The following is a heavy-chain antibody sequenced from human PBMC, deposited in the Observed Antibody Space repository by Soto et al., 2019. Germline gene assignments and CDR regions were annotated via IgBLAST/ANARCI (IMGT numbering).Heavy chain of an antibody. J-gene: IGHJ6*02. CDR3: AREGLTGTIGLYYYYGMDV. V-gene: IGHV4-59*01. CDR1: GGSISSYY. D-gene: IGHD1-7*01. Sequence: KPSETLSLTCAVYGGSISSYYWSWIRQPPGKGLEWIGYIYYCGSTNYNPSLKSRVTISVDTSKNQFSLKLSSVTAADTAVYYCAREGLTGTIGLYYYYGMDVWGQGTTVTVSS. CDR2: IYYCGST.